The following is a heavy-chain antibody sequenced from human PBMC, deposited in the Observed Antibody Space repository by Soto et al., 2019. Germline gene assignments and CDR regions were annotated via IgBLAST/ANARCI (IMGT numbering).Heavy chain of an antibody. D-gene: IGHD3-10*01. CDR3: ARVAGYGSGRRRFDA. CDR2: IVGDSGAT. J-gene: IGHJ4*02. Sequence: QVQLMQSETEVAKPGASVKVSCKTSGEAVGTYGRTWVRQAPGQGLEWMGWIVGDSGATIYAQKCQGRVTMSMDRSTNTAYMELRSLTPDDSARYYCARVAGYGSGRRRFDAWGQGTLVSVSS. CDR1: GEAVGTYG. V-gene: IGHV1-18*01.